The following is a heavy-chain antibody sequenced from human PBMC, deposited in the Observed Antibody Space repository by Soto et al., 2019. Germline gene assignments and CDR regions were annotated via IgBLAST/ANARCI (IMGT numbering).Heavy chain of an antibody. V-gene: IGHV5-10-1*01. D-gene: IGHD5-18*01. CDR1: GYTFTSYW. Sequence: PGESLKISCKASGYTFTSYWITWVRQMPGKGLEWMGRIDPSDSSTKYSPSFQGHVTISTDKSITTAHLQWTSLKVSDTAIYYCAANGYTYGYHFDHWGQGTQVTVYS. CDR3: AANGYTYGYHFDH. CDR2: IDPSDSST. J-gene: IGHJ4*02.